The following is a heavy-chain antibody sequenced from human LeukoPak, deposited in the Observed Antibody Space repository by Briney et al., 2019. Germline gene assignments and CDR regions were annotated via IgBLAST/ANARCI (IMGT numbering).Heavy chain of an antibody. V-gene: IGHV3-21*01. Sequence: GGSLRLSCAASGFTLRSYTMNWVRQAPGKGLEWVSSIGISSNKIYYADSVKGRFIISRDNAKNSVYLQMNSLRAEDTAVYYCAREKYCSSTSCYPLFDPWGQGTLVTVSS. CDR2: IGISSNKI. CDR1: GFTLRSYT. J-gene: IGHJ5*02. D-gene: IGHD2-2*01. CDR3: AREKYCSSTSCYPLFDP.